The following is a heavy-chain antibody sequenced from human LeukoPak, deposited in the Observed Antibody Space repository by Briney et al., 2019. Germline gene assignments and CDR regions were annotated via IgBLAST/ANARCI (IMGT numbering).Heavy chain of an antibody. Sequence: GGSLRLSCAASGFTFSSYAMSWVRQAPGKGLEWVSAISGSGGSTYYADSVKGRFTISRDNSKNTLYLQMNSLRAEDTAVYYCANAPPGGWYGHWYFDLWGRGTLVTVSS. CDR1: GFTFSSYA. CDR3: ANAPPGGWYGHWYFDL. V-gene: IGHV3-23*01. J-gene: IGHJ2*01. CDR2: ISGSGGST. D-gene: IGHD6-19*01.